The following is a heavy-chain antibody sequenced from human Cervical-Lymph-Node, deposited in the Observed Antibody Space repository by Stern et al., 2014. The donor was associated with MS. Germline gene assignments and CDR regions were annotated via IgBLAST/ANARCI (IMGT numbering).Heavy chain of an antibody. CDR1: GVSISSGAYY. D-gene: IGHD2-15*01. J-gene: IGHJ5*02. Sequence: QVHLVESGPGLVKPSQTLSLTCTVSGVSISSGAYYWSWIRQHPGKGLEWIGYIYFIGSGYYNPSLERRVTISRDTSKNQFSLKLTSVTAADTAVYYCARTRRSSAEFDPWGQGTLVTVSS. V-gene: IGHV4-31*03. CDR2: IYFIGSG. CDR3: ARTRRSSAEFDP.